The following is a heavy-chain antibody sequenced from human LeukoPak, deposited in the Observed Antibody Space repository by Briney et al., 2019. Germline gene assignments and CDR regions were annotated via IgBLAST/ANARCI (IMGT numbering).Heavy chain of an antibody. J-gene: IGHJ3*02. CDR1: GGSISSYY. V-gene: IGHV4-39*07. CDR3: ARDREWELPSWAFDI. D-gene: IGHD1-26*01. Sequence: PSETLSLTCTVSGGSISSYYWGWIRQPPGKGLEWIGSIYYSGSTYYNPSLKSRVTISVDTSKNQFSLKLSSVTAADTAVYYCARDREWELPSWAFDIWGQGTMVTVSS. CDR2: IYYSGST.